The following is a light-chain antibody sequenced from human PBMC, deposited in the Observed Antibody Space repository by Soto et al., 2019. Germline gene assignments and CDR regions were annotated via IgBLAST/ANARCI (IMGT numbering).Light chain of an antibody. CDR3: SSYTSSSTYV. V-gene: IGLV2-14*01. CDR2: EVS. Sequence: QSVLTQPASVSGSPGQSITISCTGTSSDVGYYNYVSWYQQHPDKAPKLMIYEVSNRPSGVSNRFSGSKSGNTASLAIFGLQAEDEADYYFSSYTSSSTYVFATGTKVTVL. CDR1: SSDVGYYNY. J-gene: IGLJ1*01.